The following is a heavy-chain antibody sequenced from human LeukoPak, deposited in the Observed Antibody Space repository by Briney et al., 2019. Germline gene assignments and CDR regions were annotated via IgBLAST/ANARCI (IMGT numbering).Heavy chain of an antibody. V-gene: IGHV1-69*05. Sequence: GASVKVSCKASGGTFSSYAISWVRQAPGQGLEWMGGIIPIFGTANYAQKFQGRVTITTDESTSTDYMELSSLRSEDTAVYYCARAPLRYYHSSGYYYDDFDYWGQGTLVTVSS. D-gene: IGHD3-22*01. J-gene: IGHJ4*02. CDR3: ARAPLRYYHSSGYYYDDFDY. CDR1: GGTFSSYA. CDR2: IIPIFGTA.